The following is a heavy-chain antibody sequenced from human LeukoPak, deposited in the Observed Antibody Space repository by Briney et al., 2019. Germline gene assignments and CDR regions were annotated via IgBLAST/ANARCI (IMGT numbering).Heavy chain of an antibody. J-gene: IGHJ3*02. V-gene: IGHV3-30-3*01. CDR3: ARDPYYYDSSGLAFDI. Sequence: AGGSLRLSCAASGFTFSSYAMHWVRQAPGKGLEWVAVISYDGSNKYYADSVKGRFTISRDNSNNTLYLQMNSLRAEDTAVYYCARDPYYYDSSGLAFDIWGQGTMVTVSS. CDR2: ISYDGSNK. D-gene: IGHD3-22*01. CDR1: GFTFSSYA.